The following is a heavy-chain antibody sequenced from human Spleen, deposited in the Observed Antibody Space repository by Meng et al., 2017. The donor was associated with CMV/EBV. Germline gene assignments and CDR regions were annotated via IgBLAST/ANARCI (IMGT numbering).Heavy chain of an antibody. J-gene: IGHJ6*02. CDR2: ISYDGSNR. CDR3: ASVNPWGGGHYYYGMDV. Sequence: GESLKISCAVSGFTIYSYAMHWVRRAPGRGLEWLAVISYDGSNRYSADSVKGRFTISRDNSKNTLYLQMNSLRAEDTAVYYCASVNPWGGGHYYYGMDVWGQGTTVTVSS. CDR1: GFTIYSYA. V-gene: IGHV3-30*14. D-gene: IGHD7-27*01.